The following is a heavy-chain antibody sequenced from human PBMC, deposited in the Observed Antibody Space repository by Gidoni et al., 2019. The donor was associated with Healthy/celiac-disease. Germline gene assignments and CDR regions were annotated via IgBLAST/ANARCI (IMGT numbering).Heavy chain of an antibody. CDR2: ISYDGSNK. J-gene: IGHJ4*02. Sequence: QVQLVESGGGVVQPGRSLRLSCAASGFTFRSSGMHWVRQAPGKGLEWVAVISYDGSNKYYADSVKGRFTISRDNSKNTLYLQMNSLRAEDTAVYYCAKDRAYYGSGSYYPFDYWGQGTLVTVSS. D-gene: IGHD3-10*01. V-gene: IGHV3-30*18. CDR1: GFTFRSSG. CDR3: AKDRAYYGSGSYYPFDY.